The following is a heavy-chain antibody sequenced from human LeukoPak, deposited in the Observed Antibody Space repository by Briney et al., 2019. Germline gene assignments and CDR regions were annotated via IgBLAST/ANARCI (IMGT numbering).Heavy chain of an antibody. Sequence: SETLSLTCAVYGGSFSGYYWSWIRQPPGKGLEWIGEINHSGSTNYNPSLKSRVTISVDTSKNQFSLKLSSVTAADTAVYYCARSIPRITGTTYWFDPWGQGTLVTVSS. CDR2: INHSGST. V-gene: IGHV4-34*01. CDR3: ARSIPRITGTTYWFDP. CDR1: GGSFSGYY. D-gene: IGHD1-7*01. J-gene: IGHJ5*02.